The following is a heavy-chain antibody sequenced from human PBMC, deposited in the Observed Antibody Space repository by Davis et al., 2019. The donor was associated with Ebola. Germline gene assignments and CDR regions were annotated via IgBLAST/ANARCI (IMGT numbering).Heavy chain of an antibody. Sequence: GGSLRLSCAASGFTVSSNYMSWVRQAPGKGLEWVSVIYSGGSTYYADSVKGRFTISRDNSKNTLYLQMNSLRAEDTAVYYCAKNDGINGWFGIDVWAQGTTVTVSS. J-gene: IGHJ6*02. CDR1: GFTVSSNY. V-gene: IGHV3-53*01. D-gene: IGHD6-19*01. CDR2: IYSGGST. CDR3: AKNDGINGWFGIDV.